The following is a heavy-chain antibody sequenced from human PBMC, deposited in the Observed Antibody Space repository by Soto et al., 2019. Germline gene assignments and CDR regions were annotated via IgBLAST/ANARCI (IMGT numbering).Heavy chain of an antibody. J-gene: IGHJ3*02. Sequence: QVQLVQSGAEVKKPGASVKVSCKASGYTFTGYYMHWVRQAPGQGLEWMGWINPNSGGTHYAQKFQGWVTMTRDTSISTAYMELSRLRSDDTAVYYCACSGESFDAFDIWGQGTMVTVSS. CDR3: ACSGESFDAFDI. D-gene: IGHD2-15*01. CDR1: GYTFTGYY. V-gene: IGHV1-2*04. CDR2: INPNSGGT.